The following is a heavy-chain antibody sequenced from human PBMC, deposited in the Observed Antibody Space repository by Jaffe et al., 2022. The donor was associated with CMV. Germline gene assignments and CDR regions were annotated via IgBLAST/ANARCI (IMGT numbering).Heavy chain of an antibody. V-gene: IGHV3-23*04. D-gene: IGHD3-3*01. CDR3: AKPGPITIVWYYIDV. Sequence: EVQLVESGGGLVQPGGSLRLSCAASGFTFSSYAMSWVRQAPGKGLEWVSSITGSGDSTYYADSVKGRFTISRDNSKNTLYLQMNSLRAEDTGVYYCAKPGPITIVWYYIDVWGKGTTVTVSS. CDR1: GFTFSSYA. J-gene: IGHJ6*03. CDR2: ITGSGDST.